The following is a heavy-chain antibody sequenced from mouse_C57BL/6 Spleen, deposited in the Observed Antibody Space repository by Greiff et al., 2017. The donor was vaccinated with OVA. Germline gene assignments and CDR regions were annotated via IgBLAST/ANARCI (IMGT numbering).Heavy chain of an antibody. V-gene: IGHV1-64*01. D-gene: IGHD2-4*01. CDR1: GYTFTSYW. CDR3: ARCFNDYDFNWYFDV. CDR2: IHPNSGST. Sequence: QVQLQQPGAELVKPGASVKLSCKASGYTFTSYWMHWVKQRPGQGLEWIGMIHPNSGSTNYNEKFKSKATLTVDKSSSTAYMQLSSLTSEDSAVYYCARCFNDYDFNWYFDVWGTGTTVTVSS. J-gene: IGHJ1*03.